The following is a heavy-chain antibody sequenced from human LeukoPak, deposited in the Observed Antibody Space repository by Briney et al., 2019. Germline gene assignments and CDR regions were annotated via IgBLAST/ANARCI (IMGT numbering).Heavy chain of an antibody. Sequence: GGSLRLSCAASGFTFSSYWMSWVRQAPGKGLEWVANIKQDASEKYYVDSVKGRFTISRDNAKNSLYLQMNSLRADDTAVYYCARDYRGYRAQYYFDYWGQGTLVTVSS. CDR1: GFTFSSYW. V-gene: IGHV3-7*01. CDR3: ARDYRGYRAQYYFDY. J-gene: IGHJ4*02. D-gene: IGHD2-15*01. CDR2: IKQDASEK.